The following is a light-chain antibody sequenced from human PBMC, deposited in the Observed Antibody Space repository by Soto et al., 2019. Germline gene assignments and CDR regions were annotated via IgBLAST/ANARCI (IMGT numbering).Light chain of an antibody. CDR3: QQSNNWPPWT. CDR2: GAS. CDR1: QSVSSN. V-gene: IGKV3-15*01. J-gene: IGKJ1*01. Sequence: EIVMTQSPATLSVSPGERATLSCRASQSVSSNLVWYQQKPGQAPRLLIYGASTRATGIPARFSGSGSGTDFTLTISSLQSEDFAVYYCQQSNNWPPWTFGQGTKVEIK.